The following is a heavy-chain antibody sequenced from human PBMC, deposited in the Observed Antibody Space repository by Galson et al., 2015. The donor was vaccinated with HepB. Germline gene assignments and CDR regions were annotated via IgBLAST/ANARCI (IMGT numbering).Heavy chain of an antibody. CDR3: ARLSWGLDGFSYGGPGDY. D-gene: IGHD6-13*01. CDR1: GLSFSDYY. CDR2: INADSGHT. J-gene: IGHJ4*02. V-gene: IGHV3-11*06. Sequence: SLRLSCAATGLSFSDYYMNWIRQAPGEGLKWVSYINADSGHTKYADSVKGRFTISRDNAKTSLYLQMSRLRDDDTAVYYCARLSWGLDGFSYGGPGDYWGQGTLVIVSS.